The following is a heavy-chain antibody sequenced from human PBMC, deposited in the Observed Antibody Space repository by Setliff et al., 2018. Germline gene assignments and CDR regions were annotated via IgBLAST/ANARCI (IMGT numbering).Heavy chain of an antibody. V-gene: IGHV4-59*10. D-gene: IGHD3-3*01. CDR3: ARSYYNFWSGYYRVNWFDP. Sequence: TSETLSLTCAVYGGSFSGYYWSRIRQPAGKGLEWIGRIYTSGSTNYNPSLKSRVTMSVDTSKNQFSLKLSSVTAADTAVYYCARSYYNFWSGYYRVNWFDPWGQGTLVTVSS. CDR2: IYTSGST. J-gene: IGHJ5*02. CDR1: GGSFSGYY.